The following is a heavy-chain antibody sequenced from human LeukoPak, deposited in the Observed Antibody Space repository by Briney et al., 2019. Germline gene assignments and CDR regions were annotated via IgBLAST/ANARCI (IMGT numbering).Heavy chain of an antibody. Sequence: GGSLRLSCAASGFTFSDYYMSWIRQAPGKGLEWVSYISSSSSYTNYADSVKGRFTISRDNAKISLYLQMNSLRAEDTAVYYCARAPGELSYDYWGQGTLVTVSS. V-gene: IGHV3-11*06. CDR3: ARAPGELSYDY. CDR2: ISSSSSYT. J-gene: IGHJ4*02. D-gene: IGHD3-16*02. CDR1: GFTFSDYY.